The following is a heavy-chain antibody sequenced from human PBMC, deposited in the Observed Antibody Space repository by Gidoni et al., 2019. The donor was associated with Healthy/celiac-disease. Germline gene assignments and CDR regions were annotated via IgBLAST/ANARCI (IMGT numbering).Heavy chain of an antibody. Sequence: HVQLHESGPVLVKPSQTLSLPVTVYGGPISVGGYSWSWIRQPPGKGLEWIGYIYYRGSTSYNPSLKSRVTISVDTSKNQFSLKLSSVTAADTAVYYCARVLDTAMVTHWGQGTLVTVSS. CDR1: GGPISVGGYS. J-gene: IGHJ4*02. V-gene: IGHV4-31*03. D-gene: IGHD5-18*01. CDR2: IYYRGST. CDR3: ARVLDTAMVTH.